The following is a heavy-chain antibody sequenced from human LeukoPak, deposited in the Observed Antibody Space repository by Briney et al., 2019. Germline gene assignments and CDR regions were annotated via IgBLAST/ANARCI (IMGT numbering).Heavy chain of an antibody. CDR2: IYYSGST. J-gene: IGHJ5*02. D-gene: IGHD2-2*01. CDR1: GGSISSSSYY. V-gene: IGHV4-39*01. CDR3: ARHVVVVPAPRGWFDP. Sequence: PSETLSLTCTVSGGSISSSSYYWGWIRQPPGKGLEWIGSIYYSGSTYYNPSLKSRVTISVDTSKNQFSLKLSSVTAADTAVYYCARHVVVVPAPRGWFDPWGQGTLVTVSS.